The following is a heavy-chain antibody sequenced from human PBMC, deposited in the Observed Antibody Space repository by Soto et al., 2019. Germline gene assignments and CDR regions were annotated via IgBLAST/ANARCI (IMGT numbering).Heavy chain of an antibody. CDR2: ISHSGST. D-gene: IGHD6-13*01. CDR3: ARDRGSSALTGAFDI. CDR1: GGSISSSIW. J-gene: IGHJ3*02. Sequence: QVQLQELGPGLVKSSGTLSLTCAVSGGSISSSIWWSWVRQPPGKGLEWIGEISHSGSTNSNPSLKSRVTLSVDKSKNQFSLKLSSVTVADTAVYYCARDRGSSALTGAFDIWGQGTMVTVSS. V-gene: IGHV4-4*02.